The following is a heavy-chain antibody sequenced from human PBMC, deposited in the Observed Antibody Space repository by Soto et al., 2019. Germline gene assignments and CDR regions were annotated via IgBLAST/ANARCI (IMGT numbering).Heavy chain of an antibody. V-gene: IGHV3-23*01. D-gene: IGHD6-19*01. Sequence: XXSLRLSCAASGFTFSSYAMSWVRQAPGKGLEWVSAISGSGGSTYYADSVKGRFSLKLSSVTAADTAVYYCARSSVQWLVRALDYWGQGTLVTVSS. CDR1: GFTFSSYA. J-gene: IGHJ4*02. CDR3: LDY. CDR2: ISGSGGST.